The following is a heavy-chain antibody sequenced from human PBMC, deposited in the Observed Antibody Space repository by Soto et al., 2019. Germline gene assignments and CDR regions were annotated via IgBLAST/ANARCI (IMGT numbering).Heavy chain of an antibody. Sequence: ASVKVSCKASGFTFTSSSVQWVRQARGQRLEWIGRVVVGSGNTNYAQKFQERVTITRDMSTNTAYMELSSLRSEDTAVYYCAADGGGTRLLNYYNNGIEIWAQGKTARVSS. J-gene: IGHJ6*02. V-gene: IGHV1-58*01. CDR1: GFTFTSSS. CDR3: AADGGGTRLLNYYNNGIEI. CDR2: VVVGSGNT. D-gene: IGHD3-10*01.